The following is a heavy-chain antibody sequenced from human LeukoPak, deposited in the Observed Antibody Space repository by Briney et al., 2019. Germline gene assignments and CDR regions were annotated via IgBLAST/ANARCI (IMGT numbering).Heavy chain of an antibody. CDR2: ISSSSSYI. CDR1: GFTFSSYS. Sequence: GGSLRLSCAASGFTFSSYSMNWVCQAPGKGLEWVSSISSSSSYIYYADSVKGRFTISRDNAKNSLYLQMNSLRAEDTAVYYCARDGAVTYYFDYWGQGTLVTVSS. D-gene: IGHD4-11*01. V-gene: IGHV3-21*01. CDR3: ARDGAVTYYFDY. J-gene: IGHJ4*02.